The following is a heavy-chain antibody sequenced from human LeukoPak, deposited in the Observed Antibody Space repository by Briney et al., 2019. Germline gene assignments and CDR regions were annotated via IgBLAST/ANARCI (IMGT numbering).Heavy chain of an antibody. J-gene: IGHJ6*02. CDR3: ARGGGLDV. CDR1: GFTFSTSW. V-gene: IGHV3-7*03. D-gene: IGHD3-16*01. Sequence: GGSLRLSCAASGFTFSTSWMSWVRQAPGKGLEWVANIKKDGSETYYVDSVKGRFTISRDNAKNSLYLQMSNLRAEDTAVYFCARGGGLDVWGQGATVTVSS. CDR2: IKKDGSET.